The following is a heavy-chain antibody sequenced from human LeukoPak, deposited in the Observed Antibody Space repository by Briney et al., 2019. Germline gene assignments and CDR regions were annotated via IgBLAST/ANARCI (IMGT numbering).Heavy chain of an antibody. J-gene: IGHJ4*02. CDR3: ASLTDDYYFDY. CDR1: A. V-gene: IGHV1-69*04. D-gene: IGHD2-21*02. CDR2: IIPILGIA. Sequence: AISXVRQAPGQGLEWMGRIIPILGIANYAQKFQGRVTITADKSTSTAYMELSSLRPEDTAVYYCASLTDDYYFDYWGQGTLVTVSS.